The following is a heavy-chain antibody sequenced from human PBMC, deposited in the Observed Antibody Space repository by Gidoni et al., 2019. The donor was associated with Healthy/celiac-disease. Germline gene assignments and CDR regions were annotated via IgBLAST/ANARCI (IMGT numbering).Heavy chain of an antibody. CDR3: AKDQAVAGPRGMDV. CDR1: GFTFSSYG. Sequence: QVQLVESGGGVVQPGRSLRLSCAASGFTFSSYGMHWVRQAPGKGLEWVAVISYDGSNKYYADSVKGRFTISRDNSKNTLYLKMNSLRAEDTAVYYCAKDQAVAGPRGMDVWGQGTTVTVSS. V-gene: IGHV3-30*18. CDR2: ISYDGSNK. J-gene: IGHJ6*02. D-gene: IGHD6-19*01.